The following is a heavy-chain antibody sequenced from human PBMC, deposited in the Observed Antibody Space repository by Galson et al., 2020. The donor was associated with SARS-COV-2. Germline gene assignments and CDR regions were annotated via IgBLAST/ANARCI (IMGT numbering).Heavy chain of an antibody. CDR3: ARLYYDILTGYYGDFGY. CDR2: IYYSGST. Sequence: ASENLSLTCTVSGDSISSGDYYWSWIRQPPGKGLEWIGYIYYSGSTHYNPSLKSRLTISIDTSKNQFYLKLSSVTAADTAVYYCARLYYDILTGYYGDFGYWGQGTLVTVSS. J-gene: IGHJ4*02. CDR1: GDSISSGDYY. V-gene: IGHV4-30-4*01. D-gene: IGHD3-9*01.